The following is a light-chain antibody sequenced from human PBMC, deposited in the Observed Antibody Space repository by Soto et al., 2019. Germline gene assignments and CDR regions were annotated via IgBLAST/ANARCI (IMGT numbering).Light chain of an antibody. CDR2: WAS. CDR1: RSVLYSSNNRNY. J-gene: IGKJ4*01. CDR3: QQYYNTPLT. Sequence: DIVLTQSPDSLSVSLGERVTINWKSIRSVLYSSNNRNYLAWFQQKPGQPPKLLIYWASTRESGVPDRFSGSGSGTDFTLTISGLQAEDVAVYYCQQYYNTPLTFGGGTKVDIK. V-gene: IGKV4-1*01.